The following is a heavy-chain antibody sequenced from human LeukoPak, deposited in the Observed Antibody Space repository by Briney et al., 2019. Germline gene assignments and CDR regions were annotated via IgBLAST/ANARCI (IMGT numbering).Heavy chain of an antibody. CDR3: AKDRDRRRDGYNWGPFDY. V-gene: IGHV3-23*01. Sequence: GGSLRLSCAASGFTFSSYAMSWVRQAPGKGLEWVSAISGSGDDTYYADSAKGRFTISRDNSKNTLYLQMNSLRAEDTAVYYCAKDRDRRRDGYNWGPFDYWGQGTLVTVSS. CDR1: GFTFSSYA. D-gene: IGHD5-24*01. J-gene: IGHJ4*02. CDR2: ISGSGDDT.